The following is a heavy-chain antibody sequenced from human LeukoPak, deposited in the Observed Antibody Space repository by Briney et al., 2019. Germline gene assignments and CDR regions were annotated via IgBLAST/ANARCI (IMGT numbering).Heavy chain of an antibody. J-gene: IGHJ4*02. D-gene: IGHD6-19*01. CDR3: ARDRGSSGWNDY. CDR1: GGSISSGSYY. Sequence: SETLSLTCTVSGGSISSGSYYWSWIRQPAGTGLEWIGRIYASGSTDYNPSLKSRVTISVDTSKNQFSLKLTPVTAADTAVYYCARDRGSSGWNDYWGQGTLVTVSS. V-gene: IGHV4-61*02. CDR2: IYASGST.